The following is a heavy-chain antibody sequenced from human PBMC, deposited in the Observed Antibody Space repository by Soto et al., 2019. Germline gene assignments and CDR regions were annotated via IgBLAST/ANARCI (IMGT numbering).Heavy chain of an antibody. CDR3: AQVMNSGWYLDY. V-gene: IGHV3-23*01. CDR1: GLTFSDYA. Sequence: PGLSLRRSCAASGLTFSDYAMSLVRQATGKRLEWVSAISGSGGTTYYADYVKGRFTISRDNSKNTMYLQVNSLRAEDTAIYYCAQVMNSGWYLDYWREGTLVTVSS. J-gene: IGHJ4*02. CDR2: ISGSGGTT. D-gene: IGHD6-19*01.